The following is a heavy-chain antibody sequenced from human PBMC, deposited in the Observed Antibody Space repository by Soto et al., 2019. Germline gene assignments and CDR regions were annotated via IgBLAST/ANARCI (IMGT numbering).Heavy chain of an antibody. D-gene: IGHD3-16*01. CDR2: IWYDGSNK. CDR1: GFTFSSYG. V-gene: IGHV3-33*01. CDR3: ARDIWEGGGDAFDI. J-gene: IGHJ3*02. Sequence: GGSLRLSCAASGFTFSSYGMHWVRQAPGKGLEWVAVIWYDGSNKYYADSVKGRFTISRDNSKNTLYLQMNSLRAEDTAVYYCARDIWEGGGDAFDIWGQGTMVTVSS.